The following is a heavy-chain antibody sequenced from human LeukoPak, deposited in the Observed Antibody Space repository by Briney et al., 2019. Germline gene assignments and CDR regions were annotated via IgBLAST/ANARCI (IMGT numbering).Heavy chain of an antibody. CDR2: IYNSGST. D-gene: IGHD3-10*01. CDR1: GGSISSYH. CDR3: ARGDHVTMVRGVITNRHWFDP. Sequence: KPSETLSLTCTVSGGSISSYHWIWLRQRPGKGLKWMGNIYNSGSTNYNPSLKSRVTISVDTSKNQFSLKLSSVTAADTAVYYCARGDHVTMVRGVITNRHWFDPWVRGTLVTVSS. J-gene: IGHJ5*02. V-gene: IGHV4-59*01.